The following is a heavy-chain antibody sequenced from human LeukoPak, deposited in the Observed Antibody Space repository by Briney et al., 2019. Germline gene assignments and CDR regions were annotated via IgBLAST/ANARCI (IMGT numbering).Heavy chain of an antibody. CDR2: IRCDGSNK. V-gene: IGHV3-30*02. J-gene: IGHJ4*02. D-gene: IGHD3-10*01. CDR3: ANGPDSGSYRRRASTDFDY. CDR1: GFTFSSYG. Sequence: GGSLRLSCAASGFTFSSYGMHWVRQAPGKGLEWVAFIRCDGSNKYYADSVKGRFTISRDNSKNTLYLQMNSLRAEDTAVYYCANGPDSGSYRRRASTDFDYWGQGTLVTVSS.